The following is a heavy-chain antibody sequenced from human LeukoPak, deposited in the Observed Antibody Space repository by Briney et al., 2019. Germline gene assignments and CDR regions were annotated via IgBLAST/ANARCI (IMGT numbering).Heavy chain of an antibody. CDR3: ARDGYNYGLDRFDY. Sequence: SETLSLTCSVSDGSISSGPYYWGWIRQSPGKGLEWIGSVYHGGTTYYNPSLESRATISLDTSKNHFSLKLSSVTAADTAVYYCARDGYNYGLDRFDYWGQGTLVTVSS. D-gene: IGHD5-18*01. V-gene: IGHV4-39*07. J-gene: IGHJ4*02. CDR2: VYHGGTT. CDR1: DGSISSGPYY.